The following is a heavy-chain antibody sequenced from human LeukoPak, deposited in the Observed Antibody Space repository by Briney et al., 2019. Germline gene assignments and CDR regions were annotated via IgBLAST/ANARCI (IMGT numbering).Heavy chain of an antibody. Sequence: GGSLRLSCAASGFTFSSYAMSWVRQAPGKGLVWVSRINSDGSSTSYADSVKGRFTISTDNAKNTLYLQMNSLRAEDTAVYYCARAGGFLEWLLADYFDYWGQGTLVTVSS. V-gene: IGHV3-74*01. J-gene: IGHJ4*02. CDR2: INSDGSST. CDR3: ARAGGFLEWLLADYFDY. CDR1: GFTFSSYA. D-gene: IGHD3-3*01.